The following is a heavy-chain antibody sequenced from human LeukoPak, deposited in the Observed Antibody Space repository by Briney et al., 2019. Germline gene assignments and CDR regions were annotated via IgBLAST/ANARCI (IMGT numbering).Heavy chain of an antibody. Sequence: TGGSLRLSCAASGFTFSSYAMSWVRQAPGKGLEWVSAISGSGGSTYYADSVKGRFTIPRDNSKNTLYLQMNSLRAEDTAVYYCAKDLGRSPYYFDYWGQGTLVTVSS. CDR2: ISGSGGST. D-gene: IGHD6-6*01. V-gene: IGHV3-23*01. J-gene: IGHJ4*02. CDR3: AKDLGRSPYYFDY. CDR1: GFTFSSYA.